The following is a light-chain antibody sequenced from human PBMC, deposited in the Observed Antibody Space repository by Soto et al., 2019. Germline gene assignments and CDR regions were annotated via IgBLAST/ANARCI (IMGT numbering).Light chain of an antibody. CDR1: SSDVGGYKF. CDR3: LSYTSANTRV. Sequence: QSVLTQPASVSASPGQLITISCTGTSSDVGGYKFVSWYQHHPGKAPKLMIYEVNNRPSGVSNRFSGSKSGNTASLTISGLQPEDEADYYCLSYTSANTRVFGGGTKLTVL. V-gene: IGLV2-14*01. CDR2: EVN. J-gene: IGLJ3*02.